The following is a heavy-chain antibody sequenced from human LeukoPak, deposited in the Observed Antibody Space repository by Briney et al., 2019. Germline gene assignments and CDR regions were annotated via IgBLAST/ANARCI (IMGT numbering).Heavy chain of an antibody. J-gene: IGHJ5*02. CDR3: AKEGIAAAGRLNWSDP. D-gene: IGHD6-13*01. CDR2: ISWNSGSI. V-gene: IGHV3-9*01. CDR1: GFTFDDYA. Sequence: TGGSLRLSCAASGFTFDDYAMHWVRQAPGKGLEWVSGISWNSGSIGYADSVKGRFTISRENAKNSLHLQMTSRRAEDTALYYCAKEGIAAAGRLNWSDPWGQGTLVTVSS.